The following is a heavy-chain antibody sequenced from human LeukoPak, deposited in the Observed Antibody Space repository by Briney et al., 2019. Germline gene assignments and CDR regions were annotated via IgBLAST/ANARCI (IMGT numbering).Heavy chain of an antibody. CDR1: GFTFSSYG. CDR2: ISYDGSNK. D-gene: IGHD3-10*01. Sequence: RGSLRLSCAASGFTFSSYGMHWVRQAPGKWLEWVAVISYDGSNKYYADSVKGRFTISRDNSKNTLYLQMNSLRAEDTAVYYCAKDRVLLWFGELSPKGYWGQGTLVTVSS. CDR3: AKDRVLLWFGELSPKGY. V-gene: IGHV3-30*18. J-gene: IGHJ4*02.